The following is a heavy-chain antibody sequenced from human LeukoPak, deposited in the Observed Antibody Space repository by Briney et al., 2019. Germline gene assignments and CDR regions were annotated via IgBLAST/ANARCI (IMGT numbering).Heavy chain of an antibody. J-gene: IGHJ4*02. D-gene: IGHD6-13*01. V-gene: IGHV3-30*02. CDR3: VKDLLSSSWYYFEY. CDR1: GFTFSGYG. CDR2: IRYDGSNK. Sequence: PGGSLRLSCAASGFTFSGYGMHWVRQAPGKGLEWVAFIRYDGSNKYHADSVKGRFTISRENSKNTVYLQMNSLRVEDTAVYYCVKDLLSSSWYYFEYWGQGTLVTVSS.